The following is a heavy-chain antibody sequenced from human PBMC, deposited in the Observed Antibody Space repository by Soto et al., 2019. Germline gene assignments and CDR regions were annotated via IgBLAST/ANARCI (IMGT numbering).Heavy chain of an antibody. V-gene: IGHV3-53*01. CDR1: GFTVSSNY. CDR3: ARVPGYSRGWYDY. D-gene: IGHD6-19*01. J-gene: IGHJ4*02. Sequence: EVQLVESGGGLIQPGGSLRLSCAASGFTVSSNYMSWVRQAPGKGLEWVSVIYSGGSTYYADSVKGRFTISRDNSKNTLYLQMNSLRAEDTAVYYCARVPGYSRGWYDYLGQGMLVTFSS. CDR2: IYSGGST.